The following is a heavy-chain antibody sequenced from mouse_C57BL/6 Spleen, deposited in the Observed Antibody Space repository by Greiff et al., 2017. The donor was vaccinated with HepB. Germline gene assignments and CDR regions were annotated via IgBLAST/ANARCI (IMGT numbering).Heavy chain of an antibody. CDR1: GYTFTGYW. V-gene: IGHV1-9*01. CDR2: ILPGSGST. D-gene: IGHD1-1*01. Sequence: VKLQESGAELMKPGASVKLSCKATGYTFTGYWIEWVKQRPGHGLEWIGEILPGSGSTNYNEKFKGKATFTADTSSNTAYMQLSSLTTEDSAIYYCARSGIYYYGSSYNWYFDVWGTGTTVTVSS. J-gene: IGHJ1*03. CDR3: ARSGIYYYGSSYNWYFDV.